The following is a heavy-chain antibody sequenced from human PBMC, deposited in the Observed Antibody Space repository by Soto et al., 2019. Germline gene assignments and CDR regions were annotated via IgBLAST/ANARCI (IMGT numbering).Heavy chain of an antibody. J-gene: IGHJ5*02. CDR1: GFTFSSYS. Sequence: PGGSLRLSCAASGFTFSSYSMNWVRQAPGKGLEWVSSISSSSSYIYYADSVKGRFTISRDNAKNSLYLQTNSLRAEDTAVYYCARDPRSIAWGWFDPWGQGTLVTVSS. CDR2: ISSSSSYI. CDR3: ARDPRSIAWGWFDP. D-gene: IGHD6-6*01. V-gene: IGHV3-21*01.